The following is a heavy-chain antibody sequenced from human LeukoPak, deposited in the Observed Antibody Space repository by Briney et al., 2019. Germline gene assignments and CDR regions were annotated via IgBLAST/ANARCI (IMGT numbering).Heavy chain of an antibody. J-gene: IGHJ4*02. CDR3: ARKSAARRTSEFDY. Sequence: GASVKVSCKASGYTFTDYYMNWVRQAPGQGLEWMGWINPNSGGTNYAQKFQGRVTMTRDTSISTAYMELSRLRSDDTAVYYCARKSAARRTSEFDYWGQGTLVTVSS. V-gene: IGHV1-2*02. CDR2: INPNSGGT. D-gene: IGHD6-6*01. CDR1: GYTFTDYY.